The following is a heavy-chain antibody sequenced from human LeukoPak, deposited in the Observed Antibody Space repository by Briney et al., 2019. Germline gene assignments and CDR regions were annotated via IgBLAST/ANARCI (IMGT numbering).Heavy chain of an antibody. D-gene: IGHD2-15*01. CDR3: ATVAAQTGGYFQH. Sequence: SVKVSCKASGGTFSSYAISWVRRAPGQGLEWMGGIIPIFGTANYAQKFQGRVTITADESTSTAYMELSSLRSEDTAVYYCATVAAQTGGYFQHWGQGTLVTVSS. CDR2: IIPIFGTA. CDR1: GGTFSSYA. J-gene: IGHJ1*01. V-gene: IGHV1-69*13.